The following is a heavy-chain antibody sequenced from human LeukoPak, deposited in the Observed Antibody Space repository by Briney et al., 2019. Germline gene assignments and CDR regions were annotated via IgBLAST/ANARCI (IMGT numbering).Heavy chain of an antibody. V-gene: IGHV3-23*01. CDR1: GFIFRNYA. Sequence: PGASLRLSCAASGFIFRNYAMSWVRQAPGKGLEWVSAITGSGGTTYHADSVKGRFAISRDNSKNTLYVEMNTLRAEDTAVYYCAKWGDYDILTGYYVSDFWGQGTLVTVSS. D-gene: IGHD3-9*01. CDR2: ITGSGGTT. CDR3: AKWGDYDILTGYYVSDF. J-gene: IGHJ4*02.